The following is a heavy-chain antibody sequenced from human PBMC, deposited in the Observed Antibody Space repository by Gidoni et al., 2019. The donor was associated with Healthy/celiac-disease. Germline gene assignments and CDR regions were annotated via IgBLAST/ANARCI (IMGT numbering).Heavy chain of an antibody. Sequence: QVQLVESGGGVVQPGRSLRLSCAASGFTFSSYGMHWVRQDPGKGLEWVAVIWYDGSNKYYADSVKGRFTIARDNSKNTLYLQMNSLRAEDTAVYYCAGAATDNWFDPWGQGTLVTVSS. CDR3: AGAATDNWFDP. D-gene: IGHD6-25*01. CDR2: IWYDGSNK. CDR1: GFTFSSYG. J-gene: IGHJ5*02. V-gene: IGHV3-33*01.